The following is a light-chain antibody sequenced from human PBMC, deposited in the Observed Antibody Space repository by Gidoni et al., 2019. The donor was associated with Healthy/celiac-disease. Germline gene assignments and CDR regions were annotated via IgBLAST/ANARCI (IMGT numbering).Light chain of an antibody. J-gene: IGLJ2*01. V-gene: IGLV1-51*01. Sequence: QSVFTQPPSVSEAPGQNVTISCSGSSSNIGNNYVSWYQQLPGTAPKLLIYDNNKRPSGIPDRFSGSKSGTSATLGITGLQTGDEADYYCGTWDSSLSAVVFGGGTKLTVL. CDR3: GTWDSSLSAVV. CDR2: DNN. CDR1: SSNIGNNY.